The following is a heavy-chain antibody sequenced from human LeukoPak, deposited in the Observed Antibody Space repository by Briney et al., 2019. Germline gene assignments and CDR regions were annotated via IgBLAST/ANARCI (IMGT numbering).Heavy chain of an antibody. CDR3: ARNPHGSGSYRYYFDY. D-gene: IGHD3-10*01. CDR2: INPSGGST. CDR1: GYTFTSYY. Sequence: ASVTVSCTASGYTFTSYYMRWVRQAPGQGLEWMGIINPSGGSTSYAQKFQGRVTMTRDTSTSTVYMELSSLRSEDTAVYYCARNPHGSGSYRYYFDYWGQGTLVTLSS. J-gene: IGHJ4*02. V-gene: IGHV1-46*01.